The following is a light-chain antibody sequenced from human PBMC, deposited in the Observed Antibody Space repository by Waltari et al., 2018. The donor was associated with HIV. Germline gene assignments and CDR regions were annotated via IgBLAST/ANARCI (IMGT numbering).Light chain of an antibody. CDR1: SSNIGSNY. J-gene: IGLJ3*02. CDR2: RNN. CDR3: AAWDDRLNVWL. V-gene: IGLV1-47*01. Sequence: QSVLTQSPSASGTPGQRVTISCSGSSSNIGSNYVYWYQQLPGTAPKLLLYRNNQRPSGVPDRFSGSKSGTSASLAISGLRSEDEAHYYCAAWDDRLNVWLFGGGTKLTVL.